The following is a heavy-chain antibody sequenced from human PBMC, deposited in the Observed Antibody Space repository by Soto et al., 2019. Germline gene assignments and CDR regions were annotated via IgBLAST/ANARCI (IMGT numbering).Heavy chain of an antibody. CDR3: ARADCSGGSCYSNGMDV. CDR1: GGTFSSYA. V-gene: IGHV1-69*13. Sequence: SVKVSCKASGGTFSSYAISWVRQAPGQGLEWMGGIIPIFGTANYAQKFQGRVTITADESTSTAYMELSSLRSEDTAVYYCARADCSGGSCYSNGMDVWGQGTTVTVSS. J-gene: IGHJ6*02. D-gene: IGHD2-15*01. CDR2: IIPIFGTA.